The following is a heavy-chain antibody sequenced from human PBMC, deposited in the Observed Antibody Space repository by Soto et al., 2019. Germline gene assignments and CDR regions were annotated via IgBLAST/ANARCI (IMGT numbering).Heavy chain of an antibody. D-gene: IGHD2-21*01. CDR2: ISGSGGST. CDR1: GFTFSSYS. J-gene: IGHJ6*02. Sequence: EVQLLESGGGLVQPGGSLRLSYAASGFTFSSYSMSWVRQAPGKWLEWVSAISGSGGSTYYADSVKGRFTNSRDNYQTTLNLQMNSLRAEATPVYYCANSLILPDVRGQRTTVTV. CDR3: ANSLILPDV. V-gene: IGHV3-23*01.